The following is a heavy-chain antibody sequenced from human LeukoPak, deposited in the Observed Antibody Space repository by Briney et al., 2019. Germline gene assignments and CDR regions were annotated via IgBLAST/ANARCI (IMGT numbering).Heavy chain of an antibody. Sequence: PSETLSLTCAVYGGSFSGYYWSWIRQPPGKGLEWIGEINHSGSTNYNPSLKSRVTISVDTSKNQFSLKVNSVTAADTAVYYCARLWVAYCGGDCYSRAFDIWGQGTMVTVSS. V-gene: IGHV4-34*01. CDR1: GGSFSGYY. CDR2: INHSGST. CDR3: ARLWVAYCGGDCYSRAFDI. J-gene: IGHJ3*02. D-gene: IGHD2-21*02.